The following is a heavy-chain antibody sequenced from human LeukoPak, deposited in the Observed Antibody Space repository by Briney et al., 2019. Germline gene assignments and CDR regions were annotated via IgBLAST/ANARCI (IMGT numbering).Heavy chain of an antibody. V-gene: IGHV1-69*13. D-gene: IGHD5-18*01. CDR1: GGTFSSYA. CDR2: IIPIFGTA. CDR3: ARLYSYAGPGDY. J-gene: IGHJ4*02. Sequence: SVKVSCKASGGTFSSYAISWVRQAPGQGLEWMGGIIPIFGTANYAQKFQGRVTITADESTSTAFMELSSLRSEDTAVYYCARLYSYAGPGDYWGQGTLVTVSS.